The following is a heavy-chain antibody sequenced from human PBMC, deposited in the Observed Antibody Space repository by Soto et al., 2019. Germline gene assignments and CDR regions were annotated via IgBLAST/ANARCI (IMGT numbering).Heavy chain of an antibody. D-gene: IGHD1-26*01. J-gene: IGHJ6*03. V-gene: IGHV4-31*03. Sequence: SETLSLTCTVSGGSISSGVYYWSWIRQHPGKGLEWIGYIYYSGSTYYNPSLKSRVTISVDTSKNQFSLKLSSVTAADTAVYFCARIRATTTFDYYSYRGVWGKGTTVTVSS. CDR3: ARIRATTTFDYYSYRGV. CDR2: IYYSGST. CDR1: GGSISSGVYY.